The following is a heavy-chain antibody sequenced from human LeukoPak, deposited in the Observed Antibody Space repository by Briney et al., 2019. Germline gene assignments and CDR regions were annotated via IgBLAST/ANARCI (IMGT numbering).Heavy chain of an antibody. CDR2: IYTSGST. CDR1: GGSISRGSYY. D-gene: IGHD2-2*01. V-gene: IGHV4-61*02. J-gene: IGHJ4*02. CDR3: ARGVPISPADFDY. Sequence: SETLSLTWPVVGGSISRGSYYWNWIRQPGGRGLEWIGRIYTSGSTKYNPSLKSQDTISVDTSKNQFSLKLSSVTAADTAVYYCARGVPISPADFDYWGQGTLVTVSS.